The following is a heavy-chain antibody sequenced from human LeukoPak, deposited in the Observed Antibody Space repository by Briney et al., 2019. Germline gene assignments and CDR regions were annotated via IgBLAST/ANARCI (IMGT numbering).Heavy chain of an antibody. D-gene: IGHD6-25*01. J-gene: IGHJ4*02. V-gene: IGHV1-2*02. Sequence: ASVKVSCKASGYTFTGYYMHWVRQAPGQGLEWMGWINPNSGGTNYAQKFQGRVTMTRDTSISPAYMELSRLRSDDTAVYYCARGRLSPSGYYFDYWGQGTLVTVSS. CDR3: ARGRLSPSGYYFDY. CDR1: GYTFTGYY. CDR2: INPNSGGT.